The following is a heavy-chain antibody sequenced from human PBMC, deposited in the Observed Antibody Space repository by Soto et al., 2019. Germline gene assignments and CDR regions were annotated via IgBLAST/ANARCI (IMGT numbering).Heavy chain of an antibody. CDR2: ISYDGSNK. Sequence: PGGSLRLSCAASGFTFSSYGMHWVRQAPGKGLEWVAVISYDGSNKYYADSVKGRFTISRDNSKNTLYLQMNSLRAEDTAVYYCAKDFVSRYYFKDVWGRGTTVTVSS. CDR1: GFTFSSYG. CDR3: AKDFVSRYYFKDV. J-gene: IGHJ6*03. D-gene: IGHD6-6*01. V-gene: IGHV3-30*18.